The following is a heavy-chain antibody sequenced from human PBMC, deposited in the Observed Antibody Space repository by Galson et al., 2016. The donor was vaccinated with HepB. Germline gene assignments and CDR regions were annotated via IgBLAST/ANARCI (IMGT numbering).Heavy chain of an antibody. J-gene: IGHJ4*02. V-gene: IGHV3-33*01. CDR1: GFTFDSYT. CDR2: IWFDVTKI. D-gene: IGHD3-9*01. Sequence: SLRLSCAASGFTFDSYTMHWVRQAPGKGLEWVAVIWFDVTKIYYADSVKGRFTISRDTSKNTLYLQMNSLRAEDTAVYYCTRDRRYFDWSLLWGQGTLVTVSS. CDR3: TRDRRYFDWSLL.